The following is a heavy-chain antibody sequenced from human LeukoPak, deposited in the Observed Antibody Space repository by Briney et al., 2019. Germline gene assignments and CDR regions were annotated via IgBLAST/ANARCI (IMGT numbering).Heavy chain of an antibody. V-gene: IGHV4-39*07. D-gene: IGHD6-13*01. Sequence: TCXVSGGSISSSSXYWSWIRQPPXXGLEWIGEINDSGSTNYNPSLKSRVTISVDTSKNQFSLKLSSVTAADTAVYYCARLRYSSSWYGRGAFDIWGQGTMVTVSS. J-gene: IGHJ3*02. CDR1: GGSISSSSXY. CDR3: ARLRYSSSWYGRGAFDI. CDR2: INDSGST.